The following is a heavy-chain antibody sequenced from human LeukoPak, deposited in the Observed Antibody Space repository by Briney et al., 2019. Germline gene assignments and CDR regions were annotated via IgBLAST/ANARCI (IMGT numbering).Heavy chain of an antibody. CDR1: GFTFSSYS. J-gene: IGHJ4*02. Sequence: GGSPRLSCAASGFTFSSYSMNWVRQAPGKGLEWVSSISSSSTYIYYADSVKGRFTISRDNAKNSLYLQMNSLRADDTAVYYCARDRWDVVLIPAAREIDYWGQGTLVTVSS. CDR2: ISSSSTYI. CDR3: ARDRWDVVLIPAAREIDY. V-gene: IGHV3-21*01. D-gene: IGHD2-2*01.